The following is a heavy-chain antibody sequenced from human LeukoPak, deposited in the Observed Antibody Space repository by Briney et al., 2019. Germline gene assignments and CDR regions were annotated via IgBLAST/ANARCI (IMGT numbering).Heavy chain of an antibody. CDR1: GFTFSSYA. D-gene: IGHD3-3*01. CDR3: AKGSEYDFWSGQFYFDY. Sequence: PGGSLRLSCAASGFTFSSYAMHWVRQAPGKGLEWVAVISYDGSNKYYADSVKGRFTISRDNSKNTLYLQMNSLRAEDTAVYYCAKGSEYDFWSGQFYFDYWGRGTLVTVSS. J-gene: IGHJ4*02. CDR2: ISYDGSNK. V-gene: IGHV3-30-3*01.